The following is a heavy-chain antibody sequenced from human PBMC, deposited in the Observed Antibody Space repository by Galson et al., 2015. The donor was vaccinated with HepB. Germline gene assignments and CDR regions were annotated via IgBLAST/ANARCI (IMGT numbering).Heavy chain of an antibody. CDR3: ARDRSITMIRTRGGGAFDI. Sequence: SLRLSCAASGFTVSSNYMSWVRQAPGKGLEWVSVIYSGGSTYYADSVKGRFTISRDNSKNTLYLQMNSLRAEDTAVYYCARDRSITMIRTRGGGAFDIWGQGTMVTVSS. CDR2: IYSGGST. D-gene: IGHD3-22*01. J-gene: IGHJ3*02. V-gene: IGHV3-66*01. CDR1: GFTVSSNY.